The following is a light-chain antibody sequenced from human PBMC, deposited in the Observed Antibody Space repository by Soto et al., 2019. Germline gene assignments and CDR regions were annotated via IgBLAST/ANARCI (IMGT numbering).Light chain of an antibody. CDR1: QSVSSD. J-gene: IGKJ2*01. Sequence: EIVMTQSPATLSVSPGERATLSCRASQSVSSDLAWYRQRPGQAPRLLIYDASTRVTGIPARFSGSGSGTEVTLTIISLQSEDVAICYCQQYNYWCTHTFGQGTKLEIK. CDR2: DAS. V-gene: IGKV3-15*01. CDR3: QQYNYWCTHT.